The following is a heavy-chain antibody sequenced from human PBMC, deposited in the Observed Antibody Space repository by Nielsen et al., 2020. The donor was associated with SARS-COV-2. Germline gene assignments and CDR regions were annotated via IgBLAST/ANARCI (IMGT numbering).Heavy chain of an antibody. V-gene: IGHV3-48*02. CDR3: ASLLGGGDSDY. J-gene: IGHJ4*02. D-gene: IGHD2-21*02. CDR1: GFTFSSYS. CDR2: ISSSSTI. Sequence: GESLKISCAASGFTFSSYSMNWVRQAPGKGLEWVSYISSSSTIYYADSVKGRFTISRDNAKNSLYLQMNSLRDEDTAVYYCASLLGGGDSDYWGQGTLVTVSS.